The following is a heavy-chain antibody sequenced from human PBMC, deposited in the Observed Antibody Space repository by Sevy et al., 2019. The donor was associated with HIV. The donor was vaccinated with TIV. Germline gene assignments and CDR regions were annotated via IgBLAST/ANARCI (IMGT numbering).Heavy chain of an antibody. D-gene: IGHD6-19*01. CDR3: VRVSSGWYKDV. Sequence: GGSLRLSCAASGFTFSSYWMSWVRQAPGKGLEWVANIKQDGSEKYYVDSVKGRFIISRDNAKNSLYLQMNSLRAEDTAVYYCVRVSSGWYKDVWGKGTTVTVSS. J-gene: IGHJ6*04. CDR2: IKQDGSEK. V-gene: IGHV3-7*03. CDR1: GFTFSSYW.